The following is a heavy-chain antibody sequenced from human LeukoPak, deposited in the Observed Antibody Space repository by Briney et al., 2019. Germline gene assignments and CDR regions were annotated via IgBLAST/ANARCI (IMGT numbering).Heavy chain of an antibody. D-gene: IGHD4-23*01. Sequence: SSETLSLTCTVSGDSISSSNYCWGWIRQPPGKGLEWIGNVYYSGSTFYNPSLKSRVTISVDTSKNQFSLKLGSVTAADTAVYYCATSYGGHGNVFDYWGQGTLVTVSS. CDR2: VYYSGST. V-gene: IGHV4-39*01. CDR3: ATSYGGHGNVFDY. CDR1: GDSISSSNYC. J-gene: IGHJ4*02.